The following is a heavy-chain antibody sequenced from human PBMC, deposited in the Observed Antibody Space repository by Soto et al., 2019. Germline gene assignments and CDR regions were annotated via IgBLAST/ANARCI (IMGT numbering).Heavy chain of an antibody. CDR2: ISRNGGST. D-gene: IGHD2-21*02. J-gene: IGHJ4*02. Sequence: EVQLVESGGGLVQPGGSLRLSCAASGFTFSSYAMHWVRQAPGKGLEYVSTISRNGGSTYYANSVKGRFTIYRDNSKNTLYLQMGSLRAEDMAVYYCARGGSDYYFDYWGQGTLVTVSS. CDR3: ARGGSDYYFDY. V-gene: IGHV3-64*01. CDR1: GFTFSSYA.